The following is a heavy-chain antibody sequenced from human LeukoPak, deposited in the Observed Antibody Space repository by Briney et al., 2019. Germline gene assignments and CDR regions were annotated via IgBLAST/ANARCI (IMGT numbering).Heavy chain of an antibody. CDR2: IYYTGTA. CDR3: ARSEQGWLQFAQ. J-gene: IGHJ4*02. V-gene: IGHV4-39*01. D-gene: IGHD5-24*01. CDR1: GGSISSSSYY. Sequence: SETLSLTCTVSGGSISSSSYYWGWIRQPPGKGLEWIGTIYYTGTAYYNPSLKSRVTISVDTSKNQFSLKMRSVTAADTAVYFCARSEQGWLQFAQWGQGSLVTVSS.